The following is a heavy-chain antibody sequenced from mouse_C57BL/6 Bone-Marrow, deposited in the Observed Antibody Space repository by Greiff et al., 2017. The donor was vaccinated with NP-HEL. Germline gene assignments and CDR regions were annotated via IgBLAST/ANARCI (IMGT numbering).Heavy chain of an antibody. CDR3: VRKGVIIPWYFDV. CDR1: GFSFNTYA. D-gene: IGHD2-1*01. Sequence: EVKLVESGGGLVQPKGSLKLSCAASGFSFNTYAMNWVRQAPGKGLEWVARIRSKSNNYATYYADSVKDRFTISRDDSESMLYLQMNNLKTEDTAMYYCVRKGVIIPWYFDVWGTGTTVTVSS. V-gene: IGHV10-1*01. CDR2: IRSKSNNYAT. J-gene: IGHJ1*03.